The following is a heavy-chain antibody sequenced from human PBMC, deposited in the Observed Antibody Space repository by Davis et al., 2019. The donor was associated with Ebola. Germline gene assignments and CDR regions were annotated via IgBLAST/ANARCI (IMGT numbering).Heavy chain of an antibody. J-gene: IGHJ6*02. CDR3: ARDRVAARLFDYGMDV. D-gene: IGHD6-6*01. V-gene: IGHV1-2*04. Sequence: AASVKVSCKASGYTFTGYYMHWVRQAPGQGLEWMGWINPNSGGTNYAQKFQGWVTMTRDTSTSTVYMELSSLRSEDTAVYYCARDRVAARLFDYGMDVWGQGTTVTVSS. CDR1: GYTFTGYY. CDR2: INPNSGGT.